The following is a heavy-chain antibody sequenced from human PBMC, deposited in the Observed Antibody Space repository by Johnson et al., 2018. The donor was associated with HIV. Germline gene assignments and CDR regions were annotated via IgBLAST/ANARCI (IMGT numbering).Heavy chain of an antibody. Sequence: VQLVESGGGLVQPGGSLRLSCAASGFTFSSYDMHWVRQATGKGLEWVSAIGTAGDTYYPGSVKGRFTISRENAKNSLYLQMDSLRAEDTALYYCVRVVVVVTTVPVAAFDLWGQGTMVTVSS. CDR3: VRVVVVVTTVPVAAFDL. CDR2: IGTAGDT. CDR1: GFTFSSYD. J-gene: IGHJ3*01. D-gene: IGHD2-15*01. V-gene: IGHV3-13*01.